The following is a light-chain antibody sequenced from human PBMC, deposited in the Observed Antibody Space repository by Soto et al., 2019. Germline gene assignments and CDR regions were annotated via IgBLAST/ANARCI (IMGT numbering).Light chain of an antibody. V-gene: IGKV3-20*01. CDR2: GAS. Sequence: EIVLTQSPGTLSLSPGERATLSCRASQTVTNNYLARYQQKPGLAPRLLIFGASSRATGIPDRFGGSGSGTDFTLTISSLEPEEFAVYYCQQYGSSPLFTFGPGTKVDFK. J-gene: IGKJ3*01. CDR1: QTVTNNY. CDR3: QQYGSSPLFT.